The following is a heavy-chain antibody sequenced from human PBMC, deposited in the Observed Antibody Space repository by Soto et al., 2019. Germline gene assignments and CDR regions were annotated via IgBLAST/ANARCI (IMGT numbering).Heavy chain of an antibody. J-gene: IGHJ6*03. Sequence: EVQLVESGGGLVQPGGSLRLSCATSGFILSDCAMNWVRQAPGKGLEWVSYISSSSSVIDYADSVKGRFTVSRDNARNSLYLQVHGLRAEATAVYYCARDLSWGSNWYYYMDVWGKGTTGTVSS. CDR2: ISSSSSVI. D-gene: IGHD7-27*01. CDR1: GFILSDCA. V-gene: IGHV3-48*01. CDR3: ARDLSWGSNWYYYMDV.